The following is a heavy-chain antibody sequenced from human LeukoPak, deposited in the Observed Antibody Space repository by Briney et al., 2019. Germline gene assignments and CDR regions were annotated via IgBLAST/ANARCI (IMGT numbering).Heavy chain of an antibody. CDR3: AREPLGPNWYFDL. J-gene: IGHJ2*01. CDR1: GYTFTNYD. CDR2: MNPNSGNT. D-gene: IGHD7-27*01. V-gene: IGHV1-8*01. Sequence: ASVKVSCKASGYTFTNYDVNWVRQVAGQGLEWMGWMNPNSGNTGIAQKFRGRVTMTRDASIGTAYMDLSSLTSEDTAVYYCAREPLGPNWYFDLWGRGTLVTASS.